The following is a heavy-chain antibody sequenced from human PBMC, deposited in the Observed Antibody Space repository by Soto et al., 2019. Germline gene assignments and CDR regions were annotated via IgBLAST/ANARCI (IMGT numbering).Heavy chain of an antibody. J-gene: IGHJ4*02. CDR1: GGSISSYY. CDR2: IYYSGST. CDR3: ARVGPPSRMERRGGHFDY. Sequence: SETLSLTCTVSGGSISSYYWSWIRQPPGKGLEWIGYIYYSGSTNYNPSIKSRVTISVDTSKNQFSLKLSSVTAADTAVYFCARVGPPSRMERRGGHFDYWGQGTLVTVSS. V-gene: IGHV4-59*01. D-gene: IGHD1-1*01.